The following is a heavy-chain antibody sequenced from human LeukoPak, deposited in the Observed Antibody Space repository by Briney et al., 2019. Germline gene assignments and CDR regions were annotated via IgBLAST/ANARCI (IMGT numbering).Heavy chain of an antibody. Sequence: PSETLSLTCTVSGGSIRSSSYYWGWIRQPPGKGLEWIGSIYYSGSTYYNPSLKSRVTISVDTSKNQFSLKLNSVTAADAAMYYCARPKSGYSDWFDPWGQGTLVTVSS. J-gene: IGHJ5*02. CDR1: GGSIRSSSYY. D-gene: IGHD5-18*01. CDR3: ARPKSGYSDWFDP. V-gene: IGHV4-39*07. CDR2: IYYSGST.